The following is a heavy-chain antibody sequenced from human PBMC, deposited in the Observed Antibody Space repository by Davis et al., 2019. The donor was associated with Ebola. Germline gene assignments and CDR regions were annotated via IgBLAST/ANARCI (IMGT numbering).Heavy chain of an antibody. D-gene: IGHD4-17*01. J-gene: IGHJ5*02. CDR2: TKSDGSST. V-gene: IGHV3-74*01. Sequence: GESLKISCAASGFIFSRYWIHWVRQAPGKGLVWVSRTKSDGSSTNYADSVKGRFTISRDNAKSTFYLQMNSLRAEDTAVYYCARVGYGDSWRWFDPWGQGTLVTVSS. CDR1: GFIFSRYW. CDR3: ARVGYGDSWRWFDP.